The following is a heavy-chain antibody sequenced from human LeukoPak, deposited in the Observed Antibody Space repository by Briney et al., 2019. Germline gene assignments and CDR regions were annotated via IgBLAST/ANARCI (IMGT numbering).Heavy chain of an antibody. J-gene: IGHJ4*02. CDR3: ALRNTPGYWGV. D-gene: IGHD2-15*01. CDR2: IYSGGST. Sequence: GGSLRLSCAASGFTVSSNYMSWVRQAPGKGLEWVSVIYSGGSTYYADSVKGRFTISRDNSKNTLYLQMNSLRAEDTAVYYCALRNTPGYWGVWGQGTLVTVSS. V-gene: IGHV3-66*01. CDR1: GFTVSSNY.